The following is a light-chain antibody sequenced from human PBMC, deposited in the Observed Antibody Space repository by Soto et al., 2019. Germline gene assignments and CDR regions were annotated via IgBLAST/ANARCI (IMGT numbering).Light chain of an antibody. J-gene: IGLJ1*01. CDR1: SSDIGAYNY. Sequence: QSALTQPPSASGSPGQSVTISCTGTSSDIGAYNYVSWYQQHPGKAPKLIIYEVNERPSGVPDRFSGSKSGNTASLTVSRLQPEDEAEYYCSSFVASNNLRVFGTGTKVTVL. V-gene: IGLV2-8*01. CDR3: SSFVASNNLRV. CDR2: EVN.